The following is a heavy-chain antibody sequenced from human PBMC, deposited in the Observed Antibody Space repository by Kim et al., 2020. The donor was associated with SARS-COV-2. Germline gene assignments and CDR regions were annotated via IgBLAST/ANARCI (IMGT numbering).Heavy chain of an antibody. Sequence: YHDSVKCRFTISRDNSKNTLYLQMNRLRAEDTAVYFCAKTPTVVVPAAISPWGQGTLVTVSS. V-gene: IGHV3-23*01. J-gene: IGHJ5*02. D-gene: IGHD2-2*01. CDR3: AKTPTVVVPAAISP.